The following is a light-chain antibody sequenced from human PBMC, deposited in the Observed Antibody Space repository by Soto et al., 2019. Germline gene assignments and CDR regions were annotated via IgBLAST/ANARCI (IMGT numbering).Light chain of an antibody. V-gene: IGLV4-69*01. J-gene: IGLJ2*01. CDR3: QTWGTGIQV. Sequence: QLVLTQSPSASASLGASVKLTCTLSSGHSSYAIAWHQQQPEKGPRYLMKLNSDGSHSKGDGIPDRFSGSSSEAERYLTISSLQSEDEADYYCQTWGTGIQVFGGGTKVTVL. CDR1: SGHSSYA. CDR2: LNSDGSH.